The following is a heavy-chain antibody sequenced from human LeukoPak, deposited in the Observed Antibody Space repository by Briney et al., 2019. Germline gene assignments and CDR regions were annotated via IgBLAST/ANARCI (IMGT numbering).Heavy chain of an antibody. Sequence: SETLSLTCAVYGGSFSGYFCWIRQSPGKGLEWIGEINHRGVTNYRPSLGCRVSIFTDRSLNQFSLRLTSVTAADTGTYYCASGPGTSVIRGVSPKYWGQGTPVTVSS. D-gene: IGHD3-10*01. CDR1: GGSFSGYF. V-gene: IGHV4-34*01. CDR3: ASGPGTSVIRGVSPKY. J-gene: IGHJ4*02. CDR2: INHRGVT.